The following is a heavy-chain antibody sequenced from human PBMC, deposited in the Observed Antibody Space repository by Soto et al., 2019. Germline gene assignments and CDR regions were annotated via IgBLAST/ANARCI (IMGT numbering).Heavy chain of an antibody. V-gene: IGHV4-34*01. CDR2: INHSGST. J-gene: IGHJ4*02. Sequence: QVQLQQWGAGLLKPSETLSLTCAVYGGSFSGYYWSWIRQPPGKGLEWIGEINHSGSTNYNPSLKSRVTISVDTSKNQFSLKLSSVTAAATAVYYCARVWFGELFNYYFDYWGQGTLVTVSS. CDR3: ARVWFGELFNYYFDY. D-gene: IGHD3-10*01. CDR1: GGSFSGYY.